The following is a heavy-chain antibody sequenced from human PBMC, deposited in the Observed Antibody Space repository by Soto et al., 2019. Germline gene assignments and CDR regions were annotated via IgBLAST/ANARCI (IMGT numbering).Heavy chain of an antibody. CDR1: GGSISGSSYY. CDR3: TTPRRSIGAPYFDY. Sequence: SETLSLTCIVSGGSISGSSYYWGWIRQPPGKGLEWIGSIYYSGTTYYNPSLKSRVTISVDTSKNQFSLKLSSVTAADTAVYYCTTPRRSIGAPYFDYWGQGTLVTVSS. CDR2: IYYSGTT. D-gene: IGHD6-6*01. V-gene: IGHV4-39*01. J-gene: IGHJ4*02.